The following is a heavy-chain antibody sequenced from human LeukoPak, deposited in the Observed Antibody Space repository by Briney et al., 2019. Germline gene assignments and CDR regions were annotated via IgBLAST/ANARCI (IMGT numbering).Heavy chain of an antibody. J-gene: IGHJ4*02. D-gene: IGHD6-19*01. CDR3: AKDPDIAVAGTRRGPYFDY. CDR2: ISWNSGSI. CDR1: GFTFDDYA. Sequence: GGSLRLSCAASGFTFDDYAMHWVRQAPGKGLEWVSGISWNSGSIDYADSVKGRFTISRDNAKNSLYLQMNSLRAEDTALYYCAKDPDIAVAGTRRGPYFDYWGQGTLVTVSS. V-gene: IGHV3-9*01.